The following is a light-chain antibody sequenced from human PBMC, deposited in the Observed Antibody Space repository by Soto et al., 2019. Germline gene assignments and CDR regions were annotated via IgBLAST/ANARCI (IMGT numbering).Light chain of an antibody. CDR3: QQYNNWTPWT. V-gene: IGKV3D-15*01. J-gene: IGKJ1*01. CDR2: DAS. Sequence: EIVLTQSPATLSLSPGERATLSCRASQSVSSYLAWYQQKPGQAPRLLIYDASTRATGIPARFSGSGSGTEFTLTISSLQSEDFAVYYCQQYNNWTPWTFGQGTKVDIK. CDR1: QSVSSY.